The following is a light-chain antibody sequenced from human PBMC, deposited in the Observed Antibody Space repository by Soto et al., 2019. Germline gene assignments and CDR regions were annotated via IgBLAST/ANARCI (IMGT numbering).Light chain of an antibody. J-gene: IGKJ2*01. V-gene: IGKV3-20*01. CDR1: QSVDSTY. CDR2: AAS. CDR3: LQYDSSPPLYP. Sequence: EIVLTQSPGTLSLSPGERATLSCRASQSVDSTYLAWYQQKPGQDPRLLIYAASSRASGIPYRFSGSGSGTDFPRTINRIETEDFAVFYGLQYDSSPPLYPFGHGPQLEIK.